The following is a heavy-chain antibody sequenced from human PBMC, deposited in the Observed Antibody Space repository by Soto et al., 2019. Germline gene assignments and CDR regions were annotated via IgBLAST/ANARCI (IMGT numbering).Heavy chain of an antibody. CDR2: IVVGSGNT. V-gene: IGHV1-58*02. J-gene: IGHJ4*02. Sequence: TSVEVSCKASDNSFTHYGSKWVRQAPGQGLEWIGWIVVGSGNTNYAQKFQERVTITRDMSTSTAYMELSSLRSEDTAVYYCAAASYYYDSSGYYDYWGQGTLVTVSS. CDR1: DNSFTHYG. D-gene: IGHD3-22*01. CDR3: AAASYYYDSSGYYDY.